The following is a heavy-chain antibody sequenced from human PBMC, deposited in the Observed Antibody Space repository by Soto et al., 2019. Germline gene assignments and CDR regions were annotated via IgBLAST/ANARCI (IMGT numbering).Heavy chain of an antibody. J-gene: IGHJ4*02. CDR3: ARDPRFRVAEMDY. CDR1: GFTFSSNS. V-gene: IGHV3-21*01. Sequence: EVQLVESGGGLVKPGGSLRLSCAASGFTFSSNSMTWVRQAPGKGLEWVSTISSSSSYIYYADSMKGRFTISRDNAKNSLYLQMNSRRAEDTAVYYCARDPRFRVAEMDYWGQGTLVTVSS. D-gene: IGHD6-19*01. CDR2: ISSSSSYI.